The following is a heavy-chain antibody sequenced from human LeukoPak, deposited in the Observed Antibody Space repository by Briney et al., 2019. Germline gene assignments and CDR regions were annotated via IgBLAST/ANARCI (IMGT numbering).Heavy chain of an antibody. D-gene: IGHD3-22*01. CDR2: IYHSGYT. Sequence: SETLSLTCTVSGYSISSGYYWSWIRPSPGKGLEWIGGIYHSGYTFYNPSLKSRVTISVDTSKNQFSLKLSSVTAADTAVYYCARERIVVVITDHDAFDIWGQGTMVTVSS. CDR3: ARERIVVVITDHDAFDI. V-gene: IGHV4-38-2*02. CDR1: GYSISSGYY. J-gene: IGHJ3*02.